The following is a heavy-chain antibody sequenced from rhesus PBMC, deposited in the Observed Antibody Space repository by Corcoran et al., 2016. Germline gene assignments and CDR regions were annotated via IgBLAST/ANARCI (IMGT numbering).Heavy chain of an antibody. V-gene: IGHV4-169*02. CDR2: IYGSGSST. Sequence: QLQLQESGPGLVKPSETLSVTCAVSGGSISSSYWSWIRQAPGKGLEWYGYIYGSGSSTNYNPSQKSRVILTVETSKNQLSLNLSSVTTADTAVYYCARDRGYCSSTYCSSGYFDYWGQGVLVTVSS. D-gene: IGHD2-15*01. CDR3: ARDRGYCSSTYCSSGYFDY. CDR1: GGSISSSY. J-gene: IGHJ4*01.